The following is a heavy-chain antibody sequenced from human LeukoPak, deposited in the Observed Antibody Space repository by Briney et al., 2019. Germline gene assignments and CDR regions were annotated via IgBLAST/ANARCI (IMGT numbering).Heavy chain of an antibody. J-gene: IGHJ5*02. D-gene: IGHD3-22*01. CDR1: GYTFTGNY. Sequence: ASVKVSCKASGYTFTGNYIHWVRQVPGQGLEWMGRINPNSGGTNYAQNFQGRVTMTRDTSISTAYMELSRLRSDDTAVYYCARFAYDSSGFGGIDWFDPWGQGTLVTVSS. CDR2: INPNSGGT. CDR3: ARFAYDSSGFGGIDWFDP. V-gene: IGHV1-2*02.